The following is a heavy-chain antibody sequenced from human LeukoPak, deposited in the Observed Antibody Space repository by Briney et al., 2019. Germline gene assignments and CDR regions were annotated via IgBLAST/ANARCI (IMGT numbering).Heavy chain of an antibody. V-gene: IGHV3-23*01. J-gene: IGHJ4*02. CDR3: AKRAVGPFDY. Sequence: GGSLGLSCAASGFTFSSYAMSWVRQAPGKGLAWVSAISGSGGSTYYADSLKGRFTISRDNSKNTLYLQMNSLRAEDTAVYYCAKRAVGPFDYWGQGTLVTVSS. CDR2: ISGSGGST. CDR1: GFTFSSYA. D-gene: IGHD4-23*01.